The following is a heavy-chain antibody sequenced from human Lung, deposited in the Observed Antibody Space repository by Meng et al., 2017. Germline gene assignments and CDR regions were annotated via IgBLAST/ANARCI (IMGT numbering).Heavy chain of an antibody. J-gene: IGHJ2*01. Sequence: QVQSVTCGAGGKKAGGSVKASCKASGYTFTPYGISWVRQAPGQGLEWMGWISVKNGEAKYPQNFQGRVTMTTDTTTSTAYMELRSLTSDDTAVYYCARYVPNGSFWYFDFWGRGTLVTVSS. V-gene: IGHV1-18*01. CDR2: ISVKNGEA. D-gene: IGHD6-13*01. CDR3: ARYVPNGSFWYFDF. CDR1: GYTFTPYG.